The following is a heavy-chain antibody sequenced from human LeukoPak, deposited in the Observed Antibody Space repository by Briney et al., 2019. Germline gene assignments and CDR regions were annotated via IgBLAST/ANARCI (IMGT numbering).Heavy chain of an antibody. D-gene: IGHD6-13*01. CDR2: IYYSGST. J-gene: IGHJ6*02. V-gene: IGHV4-59*08. Sequence: SETLSPTCTVSGGSIRSYYWSWIRQPPGKGLEWIGYIYYSGSTNYNPSLKSRVTISVDTSKKQFSLKLSSVTAADTAVYYCAGGEYSSSWTSMDVWGQGTTVTVSS. CDR3: AGGEYSSSWTSMDV. CDR1: GGSIRSYY.